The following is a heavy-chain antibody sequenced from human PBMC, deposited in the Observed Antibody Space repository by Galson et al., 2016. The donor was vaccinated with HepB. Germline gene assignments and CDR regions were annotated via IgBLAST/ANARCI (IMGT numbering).Heavy chain of an antibody. J-gene: IGHJ4*02. D-gene: IGHD1-14*01. CDR2: MSYSGTS. V-gene: IGHV4-39*01. CDR1: GASVSSSNSY. CDR3: AKTLTPTNQYFFNS. Sequence: ETLSLTCTVSGASVSSSNSYWGWIRQPPGKGLEWLASMSYSGTSDYNPSLRSRVTLSADTSKNQFSLRLSSVIAADTAVYYCAKTLTPTNQYFFNSWGQGTLVTVSS.